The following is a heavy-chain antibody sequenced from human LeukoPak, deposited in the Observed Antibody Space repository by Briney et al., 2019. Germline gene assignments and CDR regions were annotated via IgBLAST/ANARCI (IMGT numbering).Heavy chain of an antibody. D-gene: IGHD1-26*01. J-gene: IGHJ4*02. V-gene: IGHV3-30-3*01. CDR1: GFTFSSYA. CDR2: ISYDGSNK. Sequence: GRSLRLSCAAPGFTFSSYAMHWVRQAPGKGLEWVAVISYDGSNKYYADSVKGRFTISRDNSKNTLYLQMNSLRAEDTAVYYCARAPYSGSYYTLDYWGQGTLVTVSS. CDR3: ARAPYSGSYYTLDY.